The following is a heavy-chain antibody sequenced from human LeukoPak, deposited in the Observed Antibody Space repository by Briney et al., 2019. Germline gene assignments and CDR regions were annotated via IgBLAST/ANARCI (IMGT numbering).Heavy chain of an antibody. Sequence: KSSETLSLTCAVYGGSFSGYYWSWIRQPPGKGLEWIGEINHSGSTNYNPSLKSRVTISVDTSKNQFSLKLSSVIAADTAVYYCARGGRIQLWLKGGNWFDPWGQGTLVTVSS. CDR3: ARGGRIQLWLKGGNWFDP. J-gene: IGHJ5*02. CDR2: INHSGST. V-gene: IGHV4-34*01. CDR1: GGSFSGYY. D-gene: IGHD5-18*01.